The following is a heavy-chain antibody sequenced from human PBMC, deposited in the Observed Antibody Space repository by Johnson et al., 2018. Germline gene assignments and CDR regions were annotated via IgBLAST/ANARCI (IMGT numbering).Heavy chain of an antibody. V-gene: IGHV3-33*01. CDR1: GFTFSSYD. CDR2: IWYDGNDK. J-gene: IGHJ6*02. D-gene: IGHD3-3*01. Sequence: QVQLVQSGGGVVQPGRSLRLSCAASGFTFSSYDMHWVRQAPGKGLEWVAVIWYDGNDKYYADSVKGRFTISRDNSKNTLYLQMNSLRAEDTAVYYCARSLSGYYGYNSGLDVWGQGTTVTVSS. CDR3: ARSLSGYYGYNSGLDV.